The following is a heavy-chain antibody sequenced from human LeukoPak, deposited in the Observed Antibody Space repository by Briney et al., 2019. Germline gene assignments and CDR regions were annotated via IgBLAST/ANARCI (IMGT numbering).Heavy chain of an antibody. CDR3: AKQFSGWLDYYYYGMDV. CDR1: GFTFSSYA. J-gene: IGHJ6*02. Sequence: GGSLGLSCAASGFTFSSYAMSWVRQAPGKGLEWVSAISGSGGSTYYADSVKGRFTISRDNSKNTLYLQMNSLRAEDTAVYYCAKQFSGWLDYYYYGMDVWGQGTTVTVSS. V-gene: IGHV3-23*01. D-gene: IGHD6-19*01. CDR2: ISGSGGST.